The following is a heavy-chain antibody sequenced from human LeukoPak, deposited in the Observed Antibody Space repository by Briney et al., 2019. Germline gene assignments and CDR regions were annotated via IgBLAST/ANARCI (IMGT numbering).Heavy chain of an antibody. V-gene: IGHV4-59*11. CDR1: GGSISSHY. Sequence: SETLSLTCTVSGGSISSHYWSWIRQPPGRGLEWIGYVFNSGTTDQNPSLKGRVTISLDTSKNHVSLRLTSVTAADTAVYYCARAGDSSSYFDYWGQGTLVTVSS. CDR3: ARAGDSSSYFDY. CDR2: VFNSGTT. J-gene: IGHJ4*02. D-gene: IGHD6-6*01.